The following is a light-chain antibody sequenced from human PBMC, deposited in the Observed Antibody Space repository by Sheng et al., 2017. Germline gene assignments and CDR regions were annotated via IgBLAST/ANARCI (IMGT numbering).Light chain of an antibody. J-gene: IGLJ2*01. CDR2: STN. CDR1: SGSVSTNYY. CDR3: ALCLGSAMI. V-gene: IGLV8-61*01. Sequence: QTVVTQEPSLSVSPGGTVTLTCALSSGSVSTNYYPSWYQQTPGQAPRTLIQSTNIRSSGVPDRFSGSILGNKAALIITGAQADDESHYYCALCLGSAMIFGGGTKLTVL.